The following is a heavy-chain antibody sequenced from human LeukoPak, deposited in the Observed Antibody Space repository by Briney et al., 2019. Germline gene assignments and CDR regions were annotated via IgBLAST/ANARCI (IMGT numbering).Heavy chain of an antibody. V-gene: IGHV2-70*11. J-gene: IGHJ4*02. CDR3: ARCIAATGTLDY. CDR2: IDWDDDK. D-gene: IGHD6-13*01. Sequence: SGPALVKPPQTLTLTCTFSGFSLRTHGMSVTWVRQPPGKALEWLPRIDWDDDKYYSASLKTRLTISKDTSKNQVVLTMTNMDPVDTATYFCARCIAATGTLDYWGQGALVTVSS. CDR1: GFSLRTHGMS.